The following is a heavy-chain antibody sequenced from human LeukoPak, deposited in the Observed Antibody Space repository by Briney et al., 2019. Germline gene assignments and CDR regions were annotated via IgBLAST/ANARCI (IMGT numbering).Heavy chain of an antibody. D-gene: IGHD6-25*01. Sequence: GGSLRLSCAVSGFTVSSNYMSWVRQAPGKGLEWVSVIYSGGSAYYADSVKGRFTISRDNSKNTLYLQMNSLRVEDTAVYYCARGLGKQRLAPGWFDPWGQGTLVTVS. CDR3: ARGLGKQRLAPGWFDP. CDR1: GFTVSSNY. CDR2: IYSGGSA. J-gene: IGHJ5*02. V-gene: IGHV3-53*01.